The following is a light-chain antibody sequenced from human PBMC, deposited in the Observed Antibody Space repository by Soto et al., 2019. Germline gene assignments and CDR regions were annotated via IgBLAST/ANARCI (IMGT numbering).Light chain of an antibody. V-gene: IGLV2-11*01. CDR3: CSYTGSYTWV. J-gene: IGLJ3*02. CDR1: SSDVGGDKY. CDR2: DVR. Sequence: QSALTQPRSVSGSPGQSLTISCTGASSDVGGDKYVSWYQHHPGKAPKLIIYDVRKRPSGVPDRLSGSKAGNTASLTISGLQAEDEADYYCCSYTGSYTWVFGGGTKVTVL.